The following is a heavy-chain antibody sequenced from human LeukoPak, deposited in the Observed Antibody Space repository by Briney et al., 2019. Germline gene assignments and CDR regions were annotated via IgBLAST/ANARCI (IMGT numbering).Heavy chain of an antibody. Sequence: GGSLRLSCTASGFTFGDYAMSWVRQAPGKGLEWVGFIRSKAYGGTTEYAASVKGRFTISRDDSKSIAYLQMNSLKSEDTAVYFCIRDQWLGYWGQGTLVTVSS. CDR2: IRSKAYGGTT. V-gene: IGHV3-49*04. CDR3: IRDQWLGY. J-gene: IGHJ4*02. D-gene: IGHD6-19*01. CDR1: GFTFGDYA.